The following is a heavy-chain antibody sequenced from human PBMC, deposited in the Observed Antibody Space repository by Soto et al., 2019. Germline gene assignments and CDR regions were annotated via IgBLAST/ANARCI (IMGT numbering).Heavy chain of an antibody. CDR2: IYYSGST. CDR3: ARAGAATLSDY. J-gene: IGHJ4*02. D-gene: IGHD2-15*01. CDR1: GGSISNYY. V-gene: IGHV4-59*01. Sequence: SETLSLTCTVSGGSISNYYWSWIRQPPGKGLEWIAYIYYSGSTNYNPSLKSRVTISLDTSKNQFSLKLSSVTAADTAVYYCARAGAATLSDYWGQGTLVTVSS.